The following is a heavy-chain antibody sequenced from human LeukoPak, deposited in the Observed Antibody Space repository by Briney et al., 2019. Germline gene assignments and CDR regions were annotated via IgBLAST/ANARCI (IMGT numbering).Heavy chain of an antibody. CDR3: ARDRNYDGSVYYEDDYFDY. J-gene: IGHJ4*02. CDR1: GFTFSSYG. D-gene: IGHD3-22*01. CDR2: ISYDVGKK. Sequence: GGSLRLSCAASGFTFSSYGMHWVRQAPGKGLEWVAVISYDVGKKYYADSVKGRFTISRDNSKNMLYLQMNSLRAEDTAVYYCARDRNYDGSVYYEDDYFDYWGQGTLVTVSS. V-gene: IGHV3-30*03.